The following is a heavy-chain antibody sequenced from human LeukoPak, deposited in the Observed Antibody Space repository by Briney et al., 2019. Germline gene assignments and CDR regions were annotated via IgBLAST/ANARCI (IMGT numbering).Heavy chain of an antibody. CDR2: ISSSNSYT. V-gene: IGHV3-11*06. D-gene: IGHD6-19*01. CDR3: ARVGYSSAWEADY. Sequence: PGGSLRLSCAASGFTFSDYYMSWIRQAPGKGLEWVSYISSSNSYTNYADSVRGRLTISRDNAKNSLYLQMNSLRAEDTAVYYCARVGYSSAWEADYWGQGTLVTVSS. CDR1: GFTFSDYY. J-gene: IGHJ4*02.